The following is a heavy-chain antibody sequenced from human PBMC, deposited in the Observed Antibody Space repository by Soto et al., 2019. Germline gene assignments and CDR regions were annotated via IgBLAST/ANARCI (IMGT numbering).Heavy chain of an antibody. CDR3: TRWDILLVPAAKSGYDYHEYYFDY. V-gene: IGHV3-49*03. D-gene: IGHD2-2*01. J-gene: IGHJ4*02. CDR2: IRSKAYGGTT. CDR1: GFTFGDYA. Sequence: GGSLRLSCTASGFTFGDYAMSWFRQAPGKGLEWVGFIRSKAYGGTTEYAASVKGRFTISRDESKSIAYLQMNSLKTEDTAVYYCTRWDILLVPAAKSGYDYHEYYFDYWGQGTLVTVFS.